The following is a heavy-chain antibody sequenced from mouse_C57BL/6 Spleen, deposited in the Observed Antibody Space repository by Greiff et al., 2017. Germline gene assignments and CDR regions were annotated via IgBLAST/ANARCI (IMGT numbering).Heavy chain of an antibody. CDR2: INPYNGDT. Sequence: EVKVVESGPELVKPGASVKISCKASGYSFTGYFMNWVKQSHGKSLEWIGRINPYNGDTFYNQKFKGKATLTVDKSSSTAHMELLSLTSEDFAVYYCARGIYDGYYGWYFDVWGTGTTVTVSS. V-gene: IGHV1-37*01. CDR3: ARGIYDGYYGWYFDV. CDR1: GYSFTGYF. D-gene: IGHD2-3*01. J-gene: IGHJ1*03.